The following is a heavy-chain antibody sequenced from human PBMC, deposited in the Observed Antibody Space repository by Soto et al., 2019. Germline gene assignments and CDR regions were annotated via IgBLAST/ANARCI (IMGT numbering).Heavy chain of an antibody. CDR2: IFYSGTT. D-gene: IGHD1-26*01. V-gene: IGHV4-59*01. Sequence: SETLSPTCNVSGASISVNYGSWIRQPPGKGLEWIGYIFYSGTTNYNRSLASRVTISVETPKSQFSLKVTSVTPADTAVYYCAKAGSYSGSSGRVDYWGQGILVTVSS. CDR3: AKAGSYSGSSGRVDY. CDR1: GASISVNY. J-gene: IGHJ4*02.